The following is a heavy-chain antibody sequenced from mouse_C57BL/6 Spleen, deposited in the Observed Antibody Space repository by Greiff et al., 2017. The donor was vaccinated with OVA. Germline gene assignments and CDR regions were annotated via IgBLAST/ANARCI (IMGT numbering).Heavy chain of an antibody. J-gene: IGHJ4*01. D-gene: IGHD1-1*01. V-gene: IGHV5-15*04. CDR3: GRLITTVVAPYAMDY. CDR1: GFTFSDYG. CDR2: ISNLAYSI. Sequence: EVKVEESGGGLVQPGGSLKLSCAASGFTFSDYGMAWVRQAPRKGPEWVAFISNLAYSIYYADTVTGQITITRENAKNTLYLEMSSLRSEDTAMYYCGRLITTVVAPYAMDYWGQGTSVTVSS.